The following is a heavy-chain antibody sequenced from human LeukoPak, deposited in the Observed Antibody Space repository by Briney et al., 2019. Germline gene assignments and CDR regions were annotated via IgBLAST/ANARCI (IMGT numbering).Heavy chain of an antibody. CDR1: GFTFSSYW. D-gene: IGHD2-21*02. CDR2: IKQDGSEK. Sequence: PGGSLRLSCAASGFTFSSYWMSWVRQAPGKGLEWVANIKQDGSEKYHVDSVKGRFTISRDNAKNSLYLQMNSLRAEDTAVYYCARDLRTAYCGGDCYSGAFDIWGQGTMVTVSS. J-gene: IGHJ3*02. CDR3: ARDLRTAYCGGDCYSGAFDI. V-gene: IGHV3-7*01.